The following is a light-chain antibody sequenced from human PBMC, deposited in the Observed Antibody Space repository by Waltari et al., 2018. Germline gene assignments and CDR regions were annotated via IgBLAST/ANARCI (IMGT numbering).Light chain of an antibody. V-gene: IGLV2-23*01. CDR2: EDN. CDR3: CSYAGSAIWV. J-gene: IGLJ3*02. CDR1: LHTVGSYTL. Sequence: QSALTQPASVSGSHGQSITISSPGTLHTVGSYTLVPWYQKHPGKSPKLMIYEDNKRPSGVSNRFSGSKSGNTASLTISGLQAEDEADYYCCSYAGSAIWVFGGGTKLTVL.